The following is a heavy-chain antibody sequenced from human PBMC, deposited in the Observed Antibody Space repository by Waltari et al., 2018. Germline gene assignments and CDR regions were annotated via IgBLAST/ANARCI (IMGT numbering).Heavy chain of an antibody. CDR1: GGSFSGYY. V-gene: IGHV4-34*01. D-gene: IGHD7-27*01. CDR2: INHSGST. J-gene: IGHJ2*01. CDR3: ARGLGTEVYWYFDL. Sequence: QVQLQQWGAGLLKPSETLSLTCAVYGGSFSGYYWSWIRQPPGKGLEWIGEINHSGSTNYNPALKSRVTISVDTSKNQFPLKLSSVTAADTAVYYCARGLGTEVYWYFDLWGRGTLVTVSS.